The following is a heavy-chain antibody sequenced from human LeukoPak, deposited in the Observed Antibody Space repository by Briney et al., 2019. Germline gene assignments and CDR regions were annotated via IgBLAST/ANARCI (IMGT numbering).Heavy chain of an antibody. CDR3: ARVGVVVPAGMDI. V-gene: IGHV3-72*01. D-gene: IGHD2-2*01. J-gene: IGHJ3*02. Sequence: QPGGSLRLSCAASGFTFSDHYMDWVRQAPGEGLEWVARIRKKSNGYNTQYAASVKGRFIISREDSRNSLYLQMNSLKTEDTAVYYCARVGVVVPAGMDIWGPGKMVTVSS. CDR2: IRKKSNGYNT. CDR1: GFTFSDHY.